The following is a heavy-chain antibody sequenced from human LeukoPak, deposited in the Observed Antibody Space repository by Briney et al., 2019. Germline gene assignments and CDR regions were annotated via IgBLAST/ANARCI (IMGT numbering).Heavy chain of an antibody. V-gene: IGHV3-23*01. CDR1: GFTFSSYA. CDR2: ISGSGGST. Sequence: GGSLRLSCAASGFTFSSYAMSWVRQAPGRGLEWVSAISGSGGSTYYADSVKGRSTISRDNSKNTLYLQMNSLRAEDTAVYYCAKSGIAAAGKIPDFDYWGQGTLVTVSS. J-gene: IGHJ4*02. CDR3: AKSGIAAAGKIPDFDY. D-gene: IGHD6-13*01.